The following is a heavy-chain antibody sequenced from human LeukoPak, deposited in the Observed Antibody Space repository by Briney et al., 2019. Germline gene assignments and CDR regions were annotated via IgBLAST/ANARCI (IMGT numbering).Heavy chain of an antibody. CDR2: IYSGGST. CDR1: GFTVSSNY. V-gene: IGHV3-66*01. CDR3: ARDPSYGSGSPYYFDY. Sequence: GGSLRLSCAASGFTVSSNYMSWVRQAPGKGLEWVSVIYSGGSTYCADSVKGRFTISRDNSKNTLYLQMNSLRAEDTAVYYCARDPSYGSGSPYYFDYWGQGTLVTVSS. D-gene: IGHD3-10*01. J-gene: IGHJ4*02.